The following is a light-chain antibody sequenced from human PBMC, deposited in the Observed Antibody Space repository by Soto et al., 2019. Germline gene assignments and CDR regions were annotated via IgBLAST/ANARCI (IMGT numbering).Light chain of an antibody. CDR2: DVT. V-gene: IGLV2-14*03. Sequence: QSVLTQPASVSGSPGQSIAISCTGTSSDFDGFTKVSWYQHHPDKAPKLMMYDVTNRPSGVSDRFSGSKSGNTASLTISGLQAEDEADYYCSSITSSFTYVFGSGTKVTV. CDR1: SSDFDGFTK. CDR3: SSITSSFTYV. J-gene: IGLJ1*01.